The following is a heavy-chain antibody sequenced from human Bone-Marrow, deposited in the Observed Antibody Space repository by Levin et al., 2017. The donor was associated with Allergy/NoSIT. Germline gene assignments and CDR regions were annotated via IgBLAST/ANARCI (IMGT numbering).Heavy chain of an antibody. J-gene: IGHJ4*02. Sequence: PGGSLRLSCAASGFTFSSYGMHWVRQAPGKGLEWVAVISYDGSNKYYADSVKGRFTISRDNSKNTLYLQMNSLRAEDTAVYYCAKDGGGFVPRQGEKEYFDYWGQGTLVTVSS. V-gene: IGHV3-30*18. CDR3: AKDGGGFVPRQGEKEYFDY. CDR1: GFTFSSYG. CDR2: ISYDGSNK. D-gene: IGHD3-16*01.